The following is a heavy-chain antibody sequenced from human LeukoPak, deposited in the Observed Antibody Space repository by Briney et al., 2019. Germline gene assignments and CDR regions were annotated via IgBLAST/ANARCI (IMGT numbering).Heavy chain of an antibody. CDR2: ISYDGSNK. CDR1: GFTFSSYA. Sequence: PGRSLRLSCAASGFTFSSYAMHWVRQAPGKGLEWVAVISYDGSNKYYTDSVKGRFTISRDSSKNTLYLQMNSLRAEDTAVYYCARDRNQNYFDYWGQGTLVTVSS. CDR3: ARDRNQNYFDY. V-gene: IGHV3-30-3*01. D-gene: IGHD4-4*01. J-gene: IGHJ4*02.